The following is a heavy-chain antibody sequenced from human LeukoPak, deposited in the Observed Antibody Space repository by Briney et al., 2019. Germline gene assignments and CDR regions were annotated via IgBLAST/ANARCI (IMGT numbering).Heavy chain of an antibody. CDR2: ISSNGGST. CDR3: EIGIAVAAFDY. V-gene: IGHV3-64D*06. CDR1: GFTFSSYV. J-gene: IGHJ4*02. D-gene: IGHD6-19*01. Sequence: QAGGSLRLSCSASGFTFSSYVMHWVRQAPGKGLEYVSAISSNGGSTYYADSVKGRFTISRDNSKNTLYLQMSSLRAEDTAVYYCEIGIAVAAFDYWGQGTLVTVSS.